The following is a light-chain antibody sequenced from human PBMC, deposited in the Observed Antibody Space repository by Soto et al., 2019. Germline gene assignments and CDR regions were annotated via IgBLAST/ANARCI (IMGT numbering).Light chain of an antibody. CDR3: SSYTSSSTPDV. V-gene: IGLV2-14*01. CDR2: DVS. CDR1: SSDVGGYNY. Sequence: QSVLTQPASVSGSPGQSITISCTGTSSDVGGYNYVSWYQQHPGKAPKLMIYDVSNRPSGVSNRFSGSKSGNTASLTISGLQAEDEADYYCSSYTSSSTPDVFGTGTKVNV. J-gene: IGLJ1*01.